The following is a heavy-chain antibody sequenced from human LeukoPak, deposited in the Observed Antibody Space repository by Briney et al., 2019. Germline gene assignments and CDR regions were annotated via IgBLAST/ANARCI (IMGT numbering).Heavy chain of an antibody. V-gene: IGHV4-30-4*01. CDR1: GGCISSGDYY. Sequence: SQTLSLTCTVSGGCISSGDYYWSWIRQPPGKGLEWIGYIYYSGSTYYNPSLKSRVTISVDTSKNQFSLKLSSVTAADTAVYYCARGGYDSSGYYSRNFDYWGQGTLVTVSS. J-gene: IGHJ4*02. CDR3: ARGGYDSSGYYSRNFDY. CDR2: IYYSGST. D-gene: IGHD3-22*01.